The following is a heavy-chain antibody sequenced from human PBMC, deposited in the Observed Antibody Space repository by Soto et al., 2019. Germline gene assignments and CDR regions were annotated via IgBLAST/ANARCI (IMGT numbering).Heavy chain of an antibody. V-gene: IGHV3-13*01. D-gene: IGHD2-2*01. Sequence: GGSLRLSCAASGFTFSSYDMHWVRQATGKGLEWVSAIGTAGDTYYPGSVKGRFTISRENAKNSLYLQMNSLRAGDTAVYYCARGRHHQGMDVCGQGTTVTVSS. CDR2: IGTAGDT. CDR1: GFTFSSYD. CDR3: ARGRHHQGMDV. J-gene: IGHJ6*02.